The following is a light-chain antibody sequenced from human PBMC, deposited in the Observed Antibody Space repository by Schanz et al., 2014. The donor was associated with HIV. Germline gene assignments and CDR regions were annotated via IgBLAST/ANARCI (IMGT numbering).Light chain of an antibody. CDR1: QRISWW. CDR3: QQYDSYPYT. V-gene: IGKV1-5*03. CDR2: RAS. Sequence: DIQMTQSPSTLSTSVGDRVTITCRASQRISWWLAWYQQKPGQAPSLLIYRASTLQTGVPSRFSGSGSGTEFTLTISSLQPVDFATYYCQQYDSYPYTFGQGTKLEIK. J-gene: IGKJ2*01.